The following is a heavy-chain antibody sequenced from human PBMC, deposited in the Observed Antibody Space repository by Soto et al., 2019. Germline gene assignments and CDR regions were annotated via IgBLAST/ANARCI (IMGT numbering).Heavy chain of an antibody. D-gene: IGHD5-18*01. CDR2: IYYSGST. CDR3: ARARSGYSYDIDY. Sequence: PSEALSLTCTVSGGSISSYYWSWIRQPPGKGLEWIGYIYYSGSTNYNPSLKSRVTISVDTSKNQLSLKLSSVTAADTAVYYCARARSGYSYDIDYWGQGTLVTVSS. CDR1: GGSISSYY. V-gene: IGHV4-59*01. J-gene: IGHJ4*02.